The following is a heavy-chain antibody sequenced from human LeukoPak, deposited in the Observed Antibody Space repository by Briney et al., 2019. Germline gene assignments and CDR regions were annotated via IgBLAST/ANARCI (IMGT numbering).Heavy chain of an antibody. V-gene: IGHV3-23*01. D-gene: IGHD3-3*02. CDR2: VSRSGDST. CDR1: GFTFSSYA. Sequence: GGSLRLSCAASGFTFSSYAMSWVRQAPGKGLEWVSGVSRSGDSTYYADSVKGRFTISRDNSKNTLYLQMNSLRAEDTAVYYCARALFSNPDYLGQGTLVTVSS. J-gene: IGHJ4*02. CDR3: ARALFSNPDY.